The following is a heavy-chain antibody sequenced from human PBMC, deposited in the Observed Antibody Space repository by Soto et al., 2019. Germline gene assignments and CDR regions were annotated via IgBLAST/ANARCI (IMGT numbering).Heavy chain of an antibody. CDR1: GGSISSYY. V-gene: IGHV4-59*01. Sequence: SETLSLTCTVSGGSISSYYWSWIRQPPGKGLEWIGYIYYSGSTNYNPSLKSRVTISVDTSKNQFSLKLSSVTAADTAVYYCARAGLGDYVWGSYRPYFDYWGQGTLVTVSS. CDR3: ARAGLGDYVWGSYRPYFDY. CDR2: IYYSGST. J-gene: IGHJ4*02. D-gene: IGHD3-16*02.